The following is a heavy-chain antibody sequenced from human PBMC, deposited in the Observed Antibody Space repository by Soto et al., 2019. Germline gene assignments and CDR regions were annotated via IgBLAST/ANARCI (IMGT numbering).Heavy chain of an antibody. CDR1: GFTFSSDS. J-gene: IGHJ4*02. CDR2: ISSSSRTI. D-gene: IGHD4-17*01. CDR3: ASDHALLGDYSDKGY. Sequence: EVQLVESGGGLVQPGGSLRLSCAASGFTFSSDSKNWVRQAPGKGLEWVSYISSSSRTIDYSDSVTGRFNISRDNAKNSLYLQMNSLRDEYTAVYYCASDHALLGDYSDKGYWGQGTLVTVSS. V-gene: IGHV3-48*02.